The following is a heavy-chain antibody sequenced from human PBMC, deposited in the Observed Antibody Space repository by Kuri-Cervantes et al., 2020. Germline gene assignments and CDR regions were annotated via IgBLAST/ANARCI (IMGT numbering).Heavy chain of an antibody. V-gene: IGHV4-39*07. CDR2: IGGIYYGGNT. Sequence: GSLRLSCTVSGGSISSTTHYWGWIRQSPGKGLEYIGSIGGIYYGGNTYYNPSLRSRVTISADTSKNQVSLKLTYVTTADTAMYYCARDETSVTTSNWYFDLWGRGTLVTVSS. J-gene: IGHJ2*01. CDR1: GGSISSTTHY. CDR3: ARDETSVTTSNWYFDL. D-gene: IGHD4-17*01.